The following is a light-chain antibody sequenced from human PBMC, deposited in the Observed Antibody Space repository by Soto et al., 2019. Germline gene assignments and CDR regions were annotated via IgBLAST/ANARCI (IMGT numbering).Light chain of an antibody. J-gene: IGKJ5*01. CDR1: QSISTY. CDR3: QQSYSTLL. V-gene: IGKV1-39*01. Sequence: DCQMTQSASSLSASVTDRVTITCRASQSISTYLNWYHQKPGKAPELLIDAASNLQSGVPSRFSGSGSGTDFTLTISSLQPEDFATYYCQQSYSTLLVGQVTRLEIK. CDR2: AAS.